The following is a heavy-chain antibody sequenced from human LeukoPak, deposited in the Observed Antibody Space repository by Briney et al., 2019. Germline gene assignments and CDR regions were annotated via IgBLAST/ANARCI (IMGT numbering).Heavy chain of an antibody. CDR2: ISSDGGST. CDR1: GFTFSSYA. CDR3: AKVGLATTGSFDY. V-gene: IGHV3-64D*09. D-gene: IGHD1-1*01. Sequence: GGSLRLSCSASGFTFSSYAMHWVRQAPGKGLEYVSAISSDGGSTYYPDSVKGRFIISRDNSKNTLYLQMSSLRIEDTAVYFCAKVGLATTGSFDYWGQGTLVTVSS. J-gene: IGHJ4*02.